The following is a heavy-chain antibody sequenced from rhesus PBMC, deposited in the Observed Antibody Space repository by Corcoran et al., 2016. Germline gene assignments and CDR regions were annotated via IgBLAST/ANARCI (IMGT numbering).Heavy chain of an antibody. Sequence: QVQLQESGPGLVKPSETLSLTCAVSGGSISSNYWSWIRQPPGKGLEWIGRISGSGGSTDYHPPLKILVTFSTGTSKNQFSLKLGSVTAADTAVYYCARGGTDRGSWKYFEFWGQGALVTVSS. D-gene: IGHD6-25*01. V-gene: IGHV4-173*01. CDR3: ARGGTDRGSWKYFEF. CDR2: ISGSGGST. CDR1: GGSISSNY. J-gene: IGHJ1*01.